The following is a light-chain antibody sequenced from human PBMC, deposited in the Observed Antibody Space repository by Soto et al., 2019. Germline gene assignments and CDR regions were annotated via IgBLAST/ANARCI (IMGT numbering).Light chain of an antibody. CDR2: LGS. J-gene: IGKJ5*01. CDR1: QSLLHSNGYSY. Sequence: VMTQSPLFLPVTPGEPASISCRSSQSLLHSNGYSYFDWYLQKPGQSPQLLIYLGSNRASGVPDRFSGSGSGTDFTLKISRVEAEDVGVYYCMQALHTPLTFGQGTRLEIK. V-gene: IGKV2-28*01. CDR3: MQALHTPLT.